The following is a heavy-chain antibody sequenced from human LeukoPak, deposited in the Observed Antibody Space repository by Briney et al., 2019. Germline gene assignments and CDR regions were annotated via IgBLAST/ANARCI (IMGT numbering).Heavy chain of an antibody. CDR2: IYYSGST. CDR3: ARVSRLGLFRYYYYMDV. CDR1: GGSISSYY. J-gene: IGHJ6*03. D-gene: IGHD2/OR15-2a*01. Sequence: SETLSLTCTVSGGSISSYYWSWIRQPPGKGLEWIGYIYYSGSTNYNPSLKSRVTISVDTSKNQFSLKLSSVTAADTAVYYCARVSRLGLFRYYYYMDVWGKGTTVTVSS. V-gene: IGHV4-59*01.